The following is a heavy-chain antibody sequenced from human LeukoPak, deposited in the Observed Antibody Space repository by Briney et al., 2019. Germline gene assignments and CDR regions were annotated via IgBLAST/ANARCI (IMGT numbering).Heavy chain of an antibody. CDR3: ARGDYGDY. Sequence: ASVKVSCKASGYTFTTYGISWARQAPGQGLEWMGWISSYNGNTNYAQKLQGRITMTTDTSTSTAYMELRSLISDDTAVYYCARGDYGDYWGQGTLVTVSS. J-gene: IGHJ4*02. CDR1: GYTFTTYG. V-gene: IGHV1-18*01. CDR2: ISSYNGNT.